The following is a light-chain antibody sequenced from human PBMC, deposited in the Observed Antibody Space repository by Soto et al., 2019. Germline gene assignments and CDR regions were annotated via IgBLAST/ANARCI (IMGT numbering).Light chain of an antibody. J-gene: IGKJ4*01. Sequence: EIVLTQSPGTLSLSPGERATLSCRASQSVISNFLAWYQLKPGQAPRLLIYGSSFRAIGIPDRFSASGSGTDFTLTITRLEPEDFVVYYCQQYGSFPATFGGGTKVEIK. V-gene: IGKV3-20*01. CDR1: QSVISNF. CDR3: QQYGSFPAT. CDR2: GSS.